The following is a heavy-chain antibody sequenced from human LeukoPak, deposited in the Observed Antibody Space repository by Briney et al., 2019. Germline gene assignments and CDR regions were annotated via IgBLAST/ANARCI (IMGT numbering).Heavy chain of an antibody. CDR2: IYSGGSI. CDR3: AREPPMGRYYYGMDV. CDR1: GFSVSSYY. Sequence: GGSLRLSCAASGFSVSSYYMHWVRQAPGKGLVWVSVIYSGGSIYYADSVKGRFIISRDNSKNTLDLQLNSLRAEDTAVYYCAREPPMGRYYYGMDVWGQGTTVTVSS. D-gene: IGHD3-10*01. J-gene: IGHJ6*02. V-gene: IGHV3-66*01.